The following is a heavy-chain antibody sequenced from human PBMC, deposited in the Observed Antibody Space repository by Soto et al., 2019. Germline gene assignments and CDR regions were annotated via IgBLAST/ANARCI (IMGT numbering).Heavy chain of an antibody. D-gene: IGHD5-18*01. CDR1: GFTFRAYV. CDR2: ISGMGDGT. V-gene: IGHV3-23*01. J-gene: IGHJ4*02. CDR3: AKGIYSYGYNSFDY. Sequence: PGGSLRLSFLSSGFTFRAYVMTWVRQAPGEGLGVVSAISGMGDGTCGAVSVKGRFTISRDNSNNSLYLQMNSLRAEDTAVYYCAKGIYSYGYNSFDYWSQGTLVIDSS.